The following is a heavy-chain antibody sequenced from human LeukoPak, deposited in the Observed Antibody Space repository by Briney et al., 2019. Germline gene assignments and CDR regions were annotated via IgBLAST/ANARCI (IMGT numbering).Heavy chain of an antibody. CDR3: ARVGSTWGYYDILTGYQSPGNYYGMDV. CDR1: GYTFTSYA. Sequence: ASVKVSCKASGYTFTSYAMHWVRQAPGQRLEWMGWINAGNGNTKYSQKFQGRVTITRDTSASTAYMELSSLRSEDTAVYYCARVGSTWGYYDILTGYQSPGNYYGMDVWGQGTAVTVSS. V-gene: IGHV1-3*01. CDR2: INAGNGNT. J-gene: IGHJ6*02. D-gene: IGHD3-9*01.